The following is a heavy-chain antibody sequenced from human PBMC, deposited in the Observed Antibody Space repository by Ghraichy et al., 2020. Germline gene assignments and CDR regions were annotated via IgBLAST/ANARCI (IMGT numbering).Heavy chain of an antibody. D-gene: IGHD6-19*01. CDR3: ARVSRSIAVAGSNWFDP. CDR1: GFTFSSYW. J-gene: IGHJ5*02. Sequence: GGSLRLSCAASGFTFSSYWMSWVSQAPGKGLEWVANIKQDGSEKYYVDSVKGRFTISRDNAKNSLYLQMNSLRAEDTAVYYCARVSRSIAVAGSNWFDPWGQGTLVTVSS. CDR2: IKQDGSEK. V-gene: IGHV3-7*03.